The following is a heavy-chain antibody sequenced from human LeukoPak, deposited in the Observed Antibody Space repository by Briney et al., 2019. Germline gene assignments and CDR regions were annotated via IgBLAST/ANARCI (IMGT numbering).Heavy chain of an antibody. J-gene: IGHJ4*02. Sequence: GGSLRLSCAASGFTFSSYAMSWVRQAPGKGLEWVSAISGSGGSTYYADSVKGRFTISRDNSKNTLYLQMNSLRAEDTAVYYCAKNQRVGYYDSSGYRSPDYWGQGTLVTVSS. CDR3: AKNQRVGYYDSSGYRSPDY. CDR2: ISGSGGST. CDR1: GFTFSSYA. D-gene: IGHD3-22*01. V-gene: IGHV3-23*01.